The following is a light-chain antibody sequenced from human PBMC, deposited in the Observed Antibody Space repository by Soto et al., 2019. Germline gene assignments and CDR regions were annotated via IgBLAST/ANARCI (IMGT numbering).Light chain of an antibody. Sequence: DIQMTQSPSSLSASVGDRVTITCRASQSIRVYLNWYQKKPGKAPNLLIYAASSLQSGVPSRFGGSGSGTDFTLTISSLQPEDFATYSCQQSYSTTWTFGQGTKVDIK. J-gene: IGKJ1*01. CDR3: QQSYSTTWT. V-gene: IGKV1-39*01. CDR1: QSIRVY. CDR2: AAS.